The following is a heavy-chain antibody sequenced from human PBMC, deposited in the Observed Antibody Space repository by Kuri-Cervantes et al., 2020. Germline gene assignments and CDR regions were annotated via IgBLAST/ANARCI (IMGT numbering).Heavy chain of an antibody. CDR1: GGSISSSHW. CDR3: AIPDMLHCSGGSCYTESFDI. J-gene: IGHJ3*02. D-gene: IGHD2-15*01. Sequence: SQTLSLTCVVSGGSISSSHWWTWVRQPPGKALEWIGEIYHGGSTNYNPSLKSRVTISVDTSKNQFSLKLSSVTAADTAVYYCAIPDMLHCSGGSCYTESFDIWGQGTMVTVSS. CDR2: IYHGGST. V-gene: IGHV4-4*02.